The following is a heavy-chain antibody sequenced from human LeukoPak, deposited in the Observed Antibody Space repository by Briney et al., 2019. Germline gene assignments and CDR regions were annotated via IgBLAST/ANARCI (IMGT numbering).Heavy chain of an antibody. V-gene: IGHV4-39*01. J-gene: IGHJ4*02. CDR3: ARQGLQQLLPGSNF. Sequence: PSETLSLTCTVSGGSISSTSYYWGWIRQAPGKGLEWLASIYYSGATYYNPSLKSRLTVSGATSNTRFSLELTSVTAADTAVYYCARQGLQQLLPGSNFWGQGTLVTVSS. CDR1: GGSISSTSYY. D-gene: IGHD6-13*01. CDR2: IYYSGAT.